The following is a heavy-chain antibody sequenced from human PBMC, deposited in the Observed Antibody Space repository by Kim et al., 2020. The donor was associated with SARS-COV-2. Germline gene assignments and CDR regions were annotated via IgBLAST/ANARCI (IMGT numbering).Heavy chain of an antibody. CDR2: IYYSRST. V-gene: IGHV4-59*05. D-gene: IGHD6-19*01. Sequence: SETLSLTCSVSGGSISGYYWSWIRQPPGKGLEWIGSIYYSRSTYNNPSLESRVTISADTSKNQFSLKLSSVTAVDTAVYYCARRASGQWLLYYFDCWGQGTLVTVSS. CDR3: ARRASGQWLLYYFDC. CDR1: GGSISGYY. J-gene: IGHJ4*02.